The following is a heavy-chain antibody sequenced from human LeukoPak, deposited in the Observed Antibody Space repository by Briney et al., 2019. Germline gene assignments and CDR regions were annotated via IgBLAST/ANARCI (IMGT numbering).Heavy chain of an antibody. V-gene: IGHV3-7*01. J-gene: IGHJ4*02. CDR3: ARDSSKDY. Sequence: LTGGSLRLSCVASGFPFSSYWMTWVRQAPGKGLEWVANIKQDGSKKSYVDSVKGRFTISRDSAKNSLYLQMNSLRADDTAVYYCARDSSKDYWGQGTLVTVSS. CDR2: IKQDGSKK. CDR1: GFPFSSYW.